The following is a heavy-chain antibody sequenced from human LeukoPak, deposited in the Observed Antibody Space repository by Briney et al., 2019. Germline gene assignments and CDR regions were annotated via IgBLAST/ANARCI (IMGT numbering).Heavy chain of an antibody. CDR2: TKTDGSST. J-gene: IGHJ4*02. V-gene: IGHV3-74*01. Sequence: GGSLRLSCANSGFTFSSYWMHWVRQAPGKGLVWVSRTKTDGSSTTYADFVQGRFTISRDNAKNTLYLQMNSLRADDTAVYYCVRGRGVPEYYFDYWGQGTLVTVSS. CDR3: VRGRGVPEYYFDY. D-gene: IGHD2-2*01. CDR1: GFTFSSYW.